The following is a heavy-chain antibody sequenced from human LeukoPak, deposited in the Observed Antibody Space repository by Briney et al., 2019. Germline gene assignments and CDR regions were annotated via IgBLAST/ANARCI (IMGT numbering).Heavy chain of an antibody. Sequence: GESLKISCKGSGYSFTSYWISWVRQMPGKGLEWMGRIDPSDSYTNYSPSFQGHVTISADKSVSTAYLQWSSLKASDTAMYYCASLYPYSSSWYDYWGQGTLVTVSS. CDR3: ASLYPYSSSWYDY. V-gene: IGHV5-10-1*01. J-gene: IGHJ4*02. CDR1: GYSFTSYW. D-gene: IGHD6-13*01. CDR2: IDPSDSYT.